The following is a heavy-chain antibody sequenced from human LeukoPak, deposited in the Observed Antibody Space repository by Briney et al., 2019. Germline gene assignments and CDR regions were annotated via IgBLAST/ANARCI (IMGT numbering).Heavy chain of an antibody. CDR1: GDSVSSNSAA. D-gene: IGHD3-22*01. Sequence: SQTLSLTCAISGDSVSSNSAAWNWIRQSPSRGLEWLGRTFYRSKWYNDYAVSVKSRITINPDTSKNQFSLQLNSVTPEDTAVYYCASFADSSGYNAFDIWGQGTMVTVSS. CDR3: ASFADSSGYNAFDI. V-gene: IGHV6-1*01. CDR2: TFYRSKWYN. J-gene: IGHJ3*02.